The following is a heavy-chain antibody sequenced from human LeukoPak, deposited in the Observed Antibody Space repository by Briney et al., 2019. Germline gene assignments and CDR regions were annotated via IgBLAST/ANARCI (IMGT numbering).Heavy chain of an antibody. D-gene: IGHD3-22*01. J-gene: IGHJ4*02. Sequence: GGSLRLSCAASGFTFRSYEMNWVRQAPGKGLEWVSYISSSGSTIYYADSVKGRFTISRDNAKSSLYLQMNSLRAEDTAVYYCARAHYYDSSGLDYWGQGTLVTVSS. V-gene: IGHV3-48*03. CDR3: ARAHYYDSSGLDY. CDR1: GFTFRSYE. CDR2: ISSSGSTI.